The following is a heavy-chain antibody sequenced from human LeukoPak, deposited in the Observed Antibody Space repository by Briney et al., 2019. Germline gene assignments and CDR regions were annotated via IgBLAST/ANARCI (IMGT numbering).Heavy chain of an antibody. CDR3: ARVMTGYFDL. Sequence: GGSLRLSCAASGFTVSSNYMSWVRQAPGKGLEWVSGINWNGGSTGYADSVKGRFTISRDNAKNSLYLQMNSLRAEDTALYYCARVMTGYFDLWGRGTLVTVSS. CDR2: INWNGGST. V-gene: IGHV3-20*04. J-gene: IGHJ2*01. CDR1: GFTVSSNY.